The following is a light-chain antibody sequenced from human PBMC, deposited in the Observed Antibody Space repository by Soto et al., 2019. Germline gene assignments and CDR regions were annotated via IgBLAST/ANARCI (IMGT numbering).Light chain of an antibody. CDR2: AAS. CDR3: QKYSSVPV. Sequence: DIQMTQSPTSLSASVGDRVTITCRASQGIRNYVAWYQQIPGKAPKLLIYAASTLQSGFPSRFSGSGSGTDFTLTINDLQPEDVATYSCQKYSSVPVFGPGTKVEIK. CDR1: QGIRNY. J-gene: IGKJ3*01. V-gene: IGKV1-27*01.